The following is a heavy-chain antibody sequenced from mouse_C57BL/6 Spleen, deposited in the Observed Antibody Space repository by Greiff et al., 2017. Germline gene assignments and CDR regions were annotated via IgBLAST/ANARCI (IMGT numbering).Heavy chain of an antibody. CDR2: IHPNSGST. V-gene: IGHV1-64*01. Sequence: QVQLQQPGAELVKPGASVKLSCKASGYTFTSYWMHWVKQRPGQGLEWIGMIHPNSGSTNYNEKFKSKATLTVDKSSSTAYMQLSSLTSEDSAVYYCASDCGSSYFDYWGQGTTLTVSS. D-gene: IGHD1-1*01. CDR1: GYTFTSYW. J-gene: IGHJ2*01. CDR3: ASDCGSSYFDY.